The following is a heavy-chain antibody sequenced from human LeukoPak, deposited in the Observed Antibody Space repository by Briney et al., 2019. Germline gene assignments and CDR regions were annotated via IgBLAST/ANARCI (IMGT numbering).Heavy chain of an antibody. V-gene: IGHV4-34*01. CDR3: ATLSRTTGSAAFDMDV. D-gene: IGHD6-13*01. CDR1: GGSFSGYY. CDR2: INHSGST. J-gene: IGHJ6*02. Sequence: SETLSLTCAVYGGSFSGYYWSWIRQPPGKGLEWIGEINHSGSTNYNPSLKSRVTISVDTSKNQFSLKLSSVTAAGTAVYYCATLSRTTGSAAFDMDVWGQGTTVTVSS.